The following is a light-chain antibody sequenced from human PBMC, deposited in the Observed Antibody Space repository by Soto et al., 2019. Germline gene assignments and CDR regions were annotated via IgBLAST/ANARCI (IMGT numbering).Light chain of an antibody. J-gene: IGKJ4*01. CDR1: RDISKY. V-gene: IGKV1-33*01. CDR3: QQYDNPPVT. CDR2: DAS. Sequence: DIQMTQSPSSLSASVGDRYTITCQASRDISKYLNWYQQRPGKAPNLLIYDASSLEAGGPSRFTGSGSGTDFTFTISSLQPEDIAAYYCQQYDNPPVTFGGGTKVEIK.